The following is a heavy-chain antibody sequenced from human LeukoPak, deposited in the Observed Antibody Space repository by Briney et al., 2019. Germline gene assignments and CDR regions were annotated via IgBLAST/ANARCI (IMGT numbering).Heavy chain of an antibody. J-gene: IGHJ4*02. CDR1: GFTFSSYG. V-gene: IGHV3-33*01. Sequence: GGSLRLSCAASGFTFSSYGMHWVRQAPGKGLEWVALIWYDGSNKYYADSVKGRLTISRDNSKNTLYLQMNSPRAEDTAVYYCAREGPRGNSQFDYWGQGTLVTVSS. CDR3: AREGPRGNSQFDY. CDR2: IWYDGSNK. D-gene: IGHD2/OR15-2a*01.